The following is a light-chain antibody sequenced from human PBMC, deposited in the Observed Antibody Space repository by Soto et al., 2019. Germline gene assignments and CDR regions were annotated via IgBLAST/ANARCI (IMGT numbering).Light chain of an antibody. V-gene: IGLV1-47*01. Sequence: QSVLTQPPSASGTPGQRVTISCSGSSSNIGSNYVYWYQQLPGTAPKLLIYRNNQRPSGVPDRFSGSKSGNTASLTITGLQAEDEADYYCCSYAGRDTLYVFGSGTKVTVL. CDR2: RNN. CDR3: CSYAGRDTLYV. J-gene: IGLJ1*01. CDR1: SSNIGSNY.